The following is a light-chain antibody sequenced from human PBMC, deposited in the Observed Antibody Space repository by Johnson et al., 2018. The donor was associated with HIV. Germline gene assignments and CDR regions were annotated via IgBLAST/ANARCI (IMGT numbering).Light chain of an antibody. Sequence: QSVLTQPPSVSAAPGQKVTISCSGSSSNIGNNYVSWYQQFPGTAPKLLIYGNDNRPSGVPERFSGSKSGTSASLAIPGLQAEDEADYYCQSYDNALSGSKVFGTGTEVTVL. CDR1: SSNIGNNYV. V-gene: IGLV1-40*01. CDR3: QSYDNALSGSKV. CDR2: GND. J-gene: IGLJ1*01.